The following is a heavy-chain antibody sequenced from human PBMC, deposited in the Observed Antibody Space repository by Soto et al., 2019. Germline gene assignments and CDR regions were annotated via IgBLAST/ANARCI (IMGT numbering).Heavy chain of an antibody. CDR3: AREGRGWNYYYYGMDV. J-gene: IGHJ6*02. V-gene: IGHV1-18*01. D-gene: IGHD3-10*01. Sequence: PSVKVSCKASGYTFTSYGISWVRQAPGQGLEWMGWISAYNGNTDYAQKLQGRVTMTTDTSTSTAYMELRSLRSDDTAVYYCAREGRGWNYYYYGMDVWGQGTTVTVSS. CDR1: GYTFTSYG. CDR2: ISAYNGNT.